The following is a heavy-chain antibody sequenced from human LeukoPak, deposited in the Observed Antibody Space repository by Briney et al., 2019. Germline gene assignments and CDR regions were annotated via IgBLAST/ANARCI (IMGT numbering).Heavy chain of an antibody. CDR3: ARDGPAAAGDY. J-gene: IGHJ4*02. CDR1: GYTFTSYA. V-gene: IGHV1-3*01. CDR2: INAGNGNT. D-gene: IGHD6-13*01. Sequence: ASVKVSCKASGYTFTSYAMHWVRQAPGQRLEWMGWINAGNGNTKYSQKFQGRVTITRDTSASTAYMELSSLRSEDTAVYSCARDGPAAAGDYWGQGTLVTVSS.